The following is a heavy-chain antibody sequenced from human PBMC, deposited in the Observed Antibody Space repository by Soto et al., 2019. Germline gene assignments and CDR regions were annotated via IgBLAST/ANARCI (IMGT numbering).Heavy chain of an antibody. CDR3: ARDNPRSSGWDV. CDR1: GFTFSSYA. J-gene: IGHJ6*02. Sequence: GGSLRLSCAASGFTFSSYAVTWVRQAPEKGLEWVSVISGSGGTTYYADSVKGRFTISRDNSKNSLYLQMNSLRDEDTAVYYCARDNPRSSGWDVWGQGTTVTVSS. V-gene: IGHV3-23*01. CDR2: ISGSGGTT.